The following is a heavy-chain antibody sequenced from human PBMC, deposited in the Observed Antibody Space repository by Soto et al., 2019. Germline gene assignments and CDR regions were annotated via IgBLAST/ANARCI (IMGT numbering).Heavy chain of an antibody. CDR1: GYSFTSYW. Sequence: GESLKISCKGSGYSFTSYWIGWVRQMPGKGLEWMGIIYPGDSDTRYSPSFQGQVTISADKSISTAYLQWSSLKASDTAMYYCARISMIVVANYYYYGMDVWGQGTTVTVSS. CDR2: IYPGDSDT. V-gene: IGHV5-51*01. D-gene: IGHD3-22*01. J-gene: IGHJ6*02. CDR3: ARISMIVVANYYYYGMDV.